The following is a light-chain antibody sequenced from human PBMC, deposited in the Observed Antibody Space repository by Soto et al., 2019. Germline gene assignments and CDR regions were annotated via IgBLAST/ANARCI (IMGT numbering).Light chain of an antibody. J-gene: IGKJ1*01. CDR3: QQYGGSPRT. CDR1: QSVGSS. CDR2: DPS. Sequence: EIVLTQSPATLSLSPGERATLSCRTSQSVGSSLAWYQQKPGQPPRLLIYDPSNRATGIPGRFSGSGSGTDFTLTISRLEPEDFAVYYCQQYGGSPRTFGQGTKVDIK. V-gene: IGKV3-11*01.